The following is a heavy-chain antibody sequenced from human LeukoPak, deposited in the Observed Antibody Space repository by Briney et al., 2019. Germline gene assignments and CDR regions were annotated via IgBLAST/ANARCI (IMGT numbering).Heavy chain of an antibody. Sequence: GGSLRLSCAASGFTFSNAWMSWVRQAPGKGPEWVGRIRTESEGTIEYAAPVKGRFTISRDDSKDTLYLQMNSLESEDTAVYYCTIDSNSGWTGYWGQGTLVTVSS. V-gene: IGHV3-15*01. D-gene: IGHD6-19*01. CDR3: TIDSNSGWTGY. CDR1: GFTFSNAW. CDR2: IRTESEGTI. J-gene: IGHJ4*02.